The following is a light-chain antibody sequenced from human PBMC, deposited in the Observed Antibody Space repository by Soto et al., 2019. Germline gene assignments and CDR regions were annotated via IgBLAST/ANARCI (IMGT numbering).Light chain of an antibody. CDR3: QQYHTWLWT. Sequence: IEMTQSPGTLSVSPGERATLSCRASLSVSANLAWYQQKPGQAPRLLIFGASSRATDIPARFTGSGSGTEFTLTISGRQSEDSAVYYCQQYHTWLWTFGQGTKVEIK. CDR1: LSVSAN. V-gene: IGKV3-15*01. CDR2: GAS. J-gene: IGKJ1*01.